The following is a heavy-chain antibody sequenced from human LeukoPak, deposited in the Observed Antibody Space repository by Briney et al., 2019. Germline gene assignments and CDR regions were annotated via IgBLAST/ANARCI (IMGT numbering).Heavy chain of an antibody. D-gene: IGHD6-19*01. CDR2: AYHSGIT. Sequence: PSETLSLTCAVSGGSITSDNWWIWVRQPPGKGLEWIGEAYHSGITNYNPSLKSRVTVSVDKSKNQFSLSLSSVTAADTAVYHCARGLYSSDAYWGQGILVTVSS. J-gene: IGHJ4*02. CDR3: ARGLYSSDAY. V-gene: IGHV4-4*02. CDR1: GGSITSDNW.